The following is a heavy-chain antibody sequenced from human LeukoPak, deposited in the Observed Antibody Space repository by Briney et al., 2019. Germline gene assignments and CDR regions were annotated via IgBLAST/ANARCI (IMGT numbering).Heavy chain of an antibody. D-gene: IGHD3-10*01. CDR2: ISGSGGST. J-gene: IGHJ6*03. CDR1: GFTFSSYA. Sequence: PGGSLRLSCAASGFTFSSYAMSWVRQAPGKGLEWVSAISGSGGSTYYADSVKGRFTISRDNSKNTLYLQMNSLRAEDTAVYYCAKASNYYGSGSSRYYYYYMDVWGKGTTVTVSS. CDR3: AKASNYYGSGSSRYYYYYMDV. V-gene: IGHV3-23*01.